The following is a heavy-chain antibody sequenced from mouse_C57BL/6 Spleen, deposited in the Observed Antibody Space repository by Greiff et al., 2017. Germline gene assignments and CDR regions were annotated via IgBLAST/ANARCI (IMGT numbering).Heavy chain of an antibody. CDR3: ARRREEYYGSSRAWFAY. D-gene: IGHD1-1*01. J-gene: IGHJ3*01. CDR2: IYPGSGST. Sequence: QVQLKQPGAELVKPGASVKMSCKASGYTFTSYWITWVKQRPGQGLEWIGDIYPGSGSTNYNEKFKSKATLTVDTSSSTAYMQLSSLTSEDSAVYYCARRREEYYGSSRAWFAYGGQGTLVTVSA. CDR1: GYTFTSYW. V-gene: IGHV1-55*01.